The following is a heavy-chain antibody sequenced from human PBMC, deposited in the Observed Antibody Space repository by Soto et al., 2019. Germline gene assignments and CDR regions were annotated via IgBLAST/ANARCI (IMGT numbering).Heavy chain of an antibody. V-gene: IGHV3-30*18. CDR2: ISYDGSNK. Sequence: QVQLVESGGGVVQPGKSLRLSCVASGLTFSSLDMHWVRQAPGKGLEWVAVISYDGSNKYYADSVKGRFSVSRDNSKNALFLQMNNLRSEDTAVYYCAKPQSTVVTLAFDYWGQGTLVTVSS. CDR3: AKPQSTVVTLAFDY. J-gene: IGHJ4*02. CDR1: GLTFSSLD. D-gene: IGHD4-17*01.